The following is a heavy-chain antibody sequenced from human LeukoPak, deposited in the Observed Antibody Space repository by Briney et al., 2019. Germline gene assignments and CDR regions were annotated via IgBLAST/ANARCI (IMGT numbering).Heavy chain of an antibody. CDR2: MNPNSGNT. Sequence: ASVKVSCKASGYTFTSYDINWVRQATGQGLEWMGWMNPNSGNTGYAQKFQGRVTMTRNTSISTAYMELSSLRSEDTAVYYCATQITIFGVVARFDPWGQGTLVTVSS. CDR3: ATQITIFGVVARFDP. V-gene: IGHV1-8*01. J-gene: IGHJ5*02. D-gene: IGHD3-3*01. CDR1: GYTFTSYD.